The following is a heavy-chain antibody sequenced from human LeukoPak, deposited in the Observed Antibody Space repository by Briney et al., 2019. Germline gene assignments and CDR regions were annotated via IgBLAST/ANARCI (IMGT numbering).Heavy chain of an antibody. D-gene: IGHD3-22*01. J-gene: IGHJ3*02. CDR3: ARDPGVGSGYYKNDCFDI. V-gene: IGHV3-74*01. CDR2: VNSDGTIT. Sequence: GGSLRLSCAASGFTFSSHWMHWVRQGPGKGLVWVARVNSDGTITDYADFVKGRFTTSRDNARNTLVLQMNGLRAEDTAVYYCARDPGVGSGYYKNDCFDIWGQGTMVTVSA. CDR1: GFTFSSHW.